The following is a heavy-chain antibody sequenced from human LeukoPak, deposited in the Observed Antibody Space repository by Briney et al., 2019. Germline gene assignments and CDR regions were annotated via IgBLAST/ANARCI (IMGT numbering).Heavy chain of an antibody. D-gene: IGHD3-10*01. Sequence: SETLSLTCTVSGYSISSGYYWGWIRQPPGKGLEWIGSIYHSGSTYYNASLTSRVTISVDTSKNQFSLKLSSVTAADTAVYYCARRFGDGGMDVWGQGTTVTVSS. J-gene: IGHJ6*02. CDR1: GYSISSGYY. CDR2: IYHSGST. V-gene: IGHV4-38-2*02. CDR3: ARRFGDGGMDV.